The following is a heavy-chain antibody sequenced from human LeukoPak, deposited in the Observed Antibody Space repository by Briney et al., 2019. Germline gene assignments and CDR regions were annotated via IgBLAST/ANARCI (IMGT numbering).Heavy chain of an antibody. CDR2: ITGSGGST. J-gene: IGHJ4*02. CDR1: GFTFSSYA. Sequence: GGSLRLSCAASGFTFSSYAMSWVRQAPGKGLEWVSGITGSGGSTYYADSVKGRFTISRDNSKNTLYLQMNSLRAEDTAVYYCAKDPYSRWWYFTYQFDYWGQGTLVTVSS. V-gene: IGHV3-23*01. CDR3: AKDPYSRWWYFTYQFDY. D-gene: IGHD6-19*01.